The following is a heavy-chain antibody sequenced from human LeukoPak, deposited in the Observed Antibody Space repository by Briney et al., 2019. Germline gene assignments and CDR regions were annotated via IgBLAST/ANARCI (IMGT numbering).Heavy chain of an antibody. CDR2: MYYSGST. D-gene: IGHD3-10*01. CDR1: GGSISSYY. CDR3: ARHVLAVRGIGVFDP. V-gene: IGHV4-59*08. Sequence: SETLSLTCTVSGGSISSYYWSWIRQPPGKGLEWIGCMYYSGSTNYNPSLKSRVTISVDTSKNQFSLKLTSVTAADTAVYYCARHVLAVRGIGVFDPWGQGTLVTVSS. J-gene: IGHJ5*02.